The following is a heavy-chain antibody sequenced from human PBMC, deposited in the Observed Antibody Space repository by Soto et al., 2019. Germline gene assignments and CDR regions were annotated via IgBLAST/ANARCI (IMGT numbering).Heavy chain of an antibody. Sequence: SETLSLTCSVSGGSISTYYWSWIRQPPGKGLEWIGYIYYSGSTSYSPSLQSRVTISVDTSQNQFSLKLTSVTAADAAVYYCVRPFCSGGGCYRGAFDYWGQGTLVTVPS. CDR1: GGSISTYY. CDR2: IYYSGST. J-gene: IGHJ4*02. CDR3: VRPFCSGGGCYRGAFDY. D-gene: IGHD2-15*01. V-gene: IGHV4-59*01.